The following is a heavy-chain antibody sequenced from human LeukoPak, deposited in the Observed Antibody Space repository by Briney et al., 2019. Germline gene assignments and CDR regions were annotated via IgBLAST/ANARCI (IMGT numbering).Heavy chain of an antibody. V-gene: IGHV4-59*01. CDR3: ARVVRYCSGGRCYLVFDD. CDR2: IYYSGST. Sequence: SETLSLTCTVSGGSISSYYWSWIRQPPGKGLEWIGYIYYSGSTNYNPSLKSRVTISVDTSKNQFSLKLSSVTAADTAVYYCARVVRYCSGGRCYLVFDDWGQGTLVTVSS. CDR1: GGSISSYY. D-gene: IGHD2-15*01. J-gene: IGHJ4*02.